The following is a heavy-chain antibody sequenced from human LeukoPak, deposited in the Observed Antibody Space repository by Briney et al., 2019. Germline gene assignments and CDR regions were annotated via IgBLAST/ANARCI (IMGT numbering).Heavy chain of an antibody. CDR1: GGSISSYY. D-gene: IGHD6-13*01. J-gene: IGHJ3*02. CDR2: INHSGST. V-gene: IGHV4-59*12. CDR3: ATPGYSSSWYGDAFDI. Sequence: SETLSLTCTVSGGSISSYYWSWIRQPPGKGLEWIGEINHSGSTNYNPSLKSRVTISVDTSKNQFSPKLSSVTAADTAVYYCATPGYSSSWYGDAFDIWGQGTMVTVSS.